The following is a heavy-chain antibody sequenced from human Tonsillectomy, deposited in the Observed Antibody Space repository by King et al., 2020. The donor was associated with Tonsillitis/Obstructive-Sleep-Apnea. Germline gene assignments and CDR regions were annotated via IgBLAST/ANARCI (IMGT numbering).Heavy chain of an antibody. J-gene: IGHJ6*04. CDR3: ARAGPLGQAGEKIYYYYTMDV. Sequence: VQLVESGAEVKKPGSSVKVSCKASGGTFSSTFSSYAINWVRQAPGHGLEWMGGIIPILCIASYAQKFQVRVTIAADKSTSTAYMEPSSRRSEDTTVYYCARAGPLGQAGEKIYYYYTMDVGGKGTTVTVSS. V-gene: IGHV1-69*10. CDR1: GGTFSSTFSSYA. D-gene: IGHD7-27*01. CDR2: IIPILCIA.